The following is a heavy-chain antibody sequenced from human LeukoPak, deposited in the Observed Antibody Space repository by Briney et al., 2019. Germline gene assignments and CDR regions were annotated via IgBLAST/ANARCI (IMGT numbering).Heavy chain of an antibody. CDR2: IWYDGSNK. Sequence: GGSLRLSCAASGFTFSSYGMHWVRQAPGKGLEWVAVIWYDGSNKYYADSVKGRFTISRDNSKNTLYLQMNSLRAEDTAVYYCARDGGDGSSAAFDIWGQGTMVTVSS. CDR1: GFTFSSYG. D-gene: IGHD2-21*01. V-gene: IGHV3-33*01. J-gene: IGHJ3*02. CDR3: ARDGGDGSSAAFDI.